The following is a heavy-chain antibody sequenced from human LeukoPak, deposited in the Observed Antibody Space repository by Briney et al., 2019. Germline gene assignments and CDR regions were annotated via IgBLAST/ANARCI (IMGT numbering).Heavy chain of an antibody. V-gene: IGHV1-8*02. Sequence: ASVKVSCKASGYTFTGYYMHWVRQAPGQGLEWMGWINPNSGNTGYAQKFQGRVTMTRNTSISTAYMELSSLRSEDTAVYYCARKYFDWLSFYYYMDVWGKGTTVTISS. D-gene: IGHD3-9*01. CDR1: GYTFTGYY. CDR2: INPNSGNT. CDR3: ARKYFDWLSFYYYMDV. J-gene: IGHJ6*03.